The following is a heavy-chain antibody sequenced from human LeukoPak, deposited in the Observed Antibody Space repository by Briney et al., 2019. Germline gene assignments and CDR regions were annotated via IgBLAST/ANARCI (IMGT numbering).Heavy chain of an antibody. CDR3: ARQRRLELPDY. CDR2: ISYSGNI. Sequence: PSETLSLTCTVSGGSISSSTYYWGWIRQPPGKGLEWIGSISYSGNIYYNPSLKSRVTISVDTSKNQFSPKLSSVTAADTAVYYCARQRRLELPDYWGQGTLVTVSS. CDR1: GGSISSSTYY. V-gene: IGHV4-39*01. J-gene: IGHJ4*02. D-gene: IGHD3-16*01.